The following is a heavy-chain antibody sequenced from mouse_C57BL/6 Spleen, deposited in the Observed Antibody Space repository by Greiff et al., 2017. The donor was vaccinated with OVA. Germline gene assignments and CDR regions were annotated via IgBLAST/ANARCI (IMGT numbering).Heavy chain of an antibody. CDR2: IWSGGST. J-gene: IGHJ3*01. Sequence: QVQLQQSGPGLVQPSQSLSITCTVSGFSLTSYGVHWVRQSPGKGLEWLGVIWSGGSTDYNAAFISRLSISKDNSKSQVFFKMNSLQADDTAIYYCASNWDTLFAYWGQGTLVTVSA. V-gene: IGHV2-2*01. CDR1: GFSLTSYG. CDR3: ASNWDTLFAY. D-gene: IGHD4-1*01.